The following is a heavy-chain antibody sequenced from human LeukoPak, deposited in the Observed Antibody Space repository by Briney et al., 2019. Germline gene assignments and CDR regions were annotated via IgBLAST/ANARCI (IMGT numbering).Heavy chain of an antibody. V-gene: IGHV4-59*01. CDR1: GGSISSYY. CDR2: IYYSGST. CDR3: ARSPPPYYDSSGYPIH. J-gene: IGHJ4*02. D-gene: IGHD3-22*01. Sequence: SETLSLTCTVSGGSISSYYWSWIQQPPGKGLEWIGYIYYSGSTNYNPSLKSRVTISVDTSKNQFSLKLSSVTAADTAVYYCARSPPPYYDSSGYPIHWGQGTLVTVSS.